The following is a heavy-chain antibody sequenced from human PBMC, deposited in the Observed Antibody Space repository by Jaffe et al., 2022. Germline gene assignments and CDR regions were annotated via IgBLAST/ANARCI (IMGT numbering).Heavy chain of an antibody. CDR2: ISSSSSTI. D-gene: IGHD1-7*01. CDR1: GFTFSSYS. J-gene: IGHJ3*02. Sequence: EVQLVESGGGLVQPGGSLRLSCAASGFTFSSYSMNWVRQAPGKGLEWVSYISSSSSTIYYADSVKGRFTISRDNAKNSLYLQMNSLRAEDTAVYYCARAGVTGITRWCAFDIWGQGTMVTVSS. CDR3: ARAGVTGITRWCAFDI. V-gene: IGHV3-48*01.